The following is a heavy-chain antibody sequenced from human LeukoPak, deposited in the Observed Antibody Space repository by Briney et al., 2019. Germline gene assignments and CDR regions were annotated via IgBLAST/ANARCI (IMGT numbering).Heavy chain of an antibody. V-gene: IGHV4-4*07. Sequence: SETLSLTCTVSGGSINSYFWCWIRQPAGKGLEWIGRIDSSGNTNYNPSLKSRVTMSVDTSENHFSLKLSSVTAADTAVYYCARDRNWLQGAGTDYWGQGTLATVSS. D-gene: IGHD5-24*01. CDR2: IDSSGNT. CDR1: GGSINSYF. J-gene: IGHJ4*02. CDR3: ARDRNWLQGAGTDY.